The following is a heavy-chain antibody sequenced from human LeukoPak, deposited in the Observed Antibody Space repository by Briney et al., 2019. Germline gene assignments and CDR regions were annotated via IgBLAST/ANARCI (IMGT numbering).Heavy chain of an antibody. V-gene: IGHV5-51*01. D-gene: IGHD3-10*01. Sequence: GESLTISCKGSGYSFSRYWLGWVRQMPGKGLEWMGIIYPGDSDTRYSPSFQGQVTISSDKSISTAYLQWSSLKAPDTATYYCARRGWFGEFNDYWGQGTLVTVSS. CDR3: ARRGWFGEFNDY. CDR1: GYSFSRYW. CDR2: IYPGDSDT. J-gene: IGHJ4*02.